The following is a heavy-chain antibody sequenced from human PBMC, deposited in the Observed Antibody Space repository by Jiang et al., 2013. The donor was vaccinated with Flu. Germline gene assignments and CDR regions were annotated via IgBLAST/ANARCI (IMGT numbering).Heavy chain of an antibody. CDR2: IYHSGST. J-gene: IGHJ4*02. D-gene: IGHD3-22*01. Sequence: SLTCAVSGYSISSGYYWGWIRQPPGKGLEWIGSIYHSGSTYYNPSLKSRVTISVDTSKNQFSLKLSSVTAADTAVYYCAREEQFYYDRGSEYFDYWGQGTLVTVSS. V-gene: IGHV4-38-2*02. CDR1: GYSISSGYY. CDR3: AREEQFYYDRGSEYFDY.